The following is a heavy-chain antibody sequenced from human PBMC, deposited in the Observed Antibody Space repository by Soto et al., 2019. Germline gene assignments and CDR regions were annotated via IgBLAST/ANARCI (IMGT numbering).Heavy chain of an antibody. Sequence: EVQLVESGGGLVQPGGSLKLSCAASGFTFSSYAMHWVRQAPGKGLEYISGVSHNGGSTYYANSAKGRFIISRDNSKNTLYLKMGSLRPEDMAVYYCARGTVTTFYYYGMDVWGQGTTVTVSS. J-gene: IGHJ6*02. CDR2: VSHNGGST. V-gene: IGHV3-64*01. CDR3: ARGTVTTFYYYGMDV. D-gene: IGHD4-17*01. CDR1: GFTFSSYA.